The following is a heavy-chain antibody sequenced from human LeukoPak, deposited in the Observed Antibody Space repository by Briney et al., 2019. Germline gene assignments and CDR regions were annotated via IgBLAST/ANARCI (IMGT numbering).Heavy chain of an antibody. V-gene: IGHV4-59*01. J-gene: IGHJ3*02. D-gene: IGHD6-13*01. CDR3: ARDLPAAGAFDI. CDR2: IYYSGST. CDR1: GGSISSYY. Sequence: PSETPSLTYTVSGGSISSYYWSWIRQPPGKGLEWIGYIYYSGSTNYNPSLKSRVTISVDTSKNQFSPKLSSVTAADTAVYYCARDLPAAGAFDIWGQGTMVTVSS.